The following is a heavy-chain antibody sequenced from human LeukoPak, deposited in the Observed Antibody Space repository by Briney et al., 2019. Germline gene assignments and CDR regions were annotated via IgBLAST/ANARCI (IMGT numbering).Heavy chain of an antibody. CDR1: GYTFTSFP. CDR3: ARGTGAYDY. Sequence: GASVKVSCKASGYTFTSFPMHWVRQAPGQRLEWMGWITPGNGNTKYSQKFQGRVTITRDTSASTAYMDLSSLRSEDTAVYYCARGTGAYDYWGQGTLVTVSS. CDR2: ITPGNGNT. D-gene: IGHD4/OR15-4a*01. V-gene: IGHV1-3*01. J-gene: IGHJ4*02.